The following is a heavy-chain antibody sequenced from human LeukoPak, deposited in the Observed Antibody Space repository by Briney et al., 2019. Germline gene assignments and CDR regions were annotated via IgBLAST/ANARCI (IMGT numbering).Heavy chain of an antibody. CDR3: ARSADSSGFPYY. CDR2: ISGSGGGT. Sequence: GGSLRLSCAASGFTFSSYAMSWVREAPGKGLGWVSAISGSGGGTYYADSVKGRFTISRDNSKNTLYLQMNSLRAEDTAVYYCARSADSSGFPYYWGQGTLVTVSS. V-gene: IGHV3-23*01. J-gene: IGHJ4*02. D-gene: IGHD3-22*01. CDR1: GFTFSSYA.